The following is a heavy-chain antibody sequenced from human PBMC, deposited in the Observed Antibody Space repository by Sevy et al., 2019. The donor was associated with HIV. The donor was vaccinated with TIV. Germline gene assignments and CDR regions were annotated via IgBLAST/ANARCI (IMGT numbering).Heavy chain of an antibody. Sequence: GGSLRLSCVASGFTLSNAWMSWVRQTPGKGLEWVGRIKSKTDCGTRDFAAPVKGRFAIARDDSKNTLSLQMDSLKTEDTAVYYCTAGVGTSDFDYWGQGIFVTVSS. CDR3: TAGVGTSDFDY. CDR2: IKSKTDCGTR. D-gene: IGHD1-26*01. V-gene: IGHV3-15*01. CDR1: GFTLSNAW. J-gene: IGHJ4*02.